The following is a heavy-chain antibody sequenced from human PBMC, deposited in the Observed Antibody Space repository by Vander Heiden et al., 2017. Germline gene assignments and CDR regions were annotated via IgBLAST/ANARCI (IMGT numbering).Heavy chain of an antibody. Sequence: QVQLVQSGAEVKTPGASVKLSCKGSGYTFTKYGVTWVRQAPGQGLEWLGWVSAYNGETNYAQKLQDRVTMTTDTSTSTAYMEVRSLRSDDSAVYYGAREGMSNDYEGSSYYAFDMWGQGTTVTVSS. CDR2: VSAYNGET. V-gene: IGHV1-18*01. CDR1: GYTFTKYG. D-gene: IGHD3-22*01. CDR3: AREGMSNDYEGSSYYAFDM. J-gene: IGHJ3*02.